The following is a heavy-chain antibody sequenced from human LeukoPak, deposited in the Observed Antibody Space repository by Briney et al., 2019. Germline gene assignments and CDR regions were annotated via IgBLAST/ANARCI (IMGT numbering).Heavy chain of an antibody. CDR2: IYHTGNT. J-gene: IGHJ6*03. D-gene: IGHD6-13*01. CDR1: GGSITSANW. V-gene: IGHV4-4*02. CDR3: ARHRGVYSSSWYLPHMDV. Sequence: KSSETLSLTCAVSGGSITSANWWSWVRQSPGKGLEWIGEIYHTGNTNYNPSLNSRVTISVDTSKNQFSLKLSSVTAADTAVYYCARHRGVYSSSWYLPHMDVWGKGTTVTISS.